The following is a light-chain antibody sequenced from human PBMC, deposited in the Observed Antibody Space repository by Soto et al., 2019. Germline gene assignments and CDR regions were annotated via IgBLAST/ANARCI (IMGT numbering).Light chain of an antibody. CDR3: LLTFGGGRPVV. Sequence: QAVVTQEPSLTVSPGGTVTLTCGSSTGAVTSGHYPYWFQQKPGQAPKTLIYDTSDKHSWTPARFSGSLLGGKAALTLSGAQPEDEAEYYCLLTFGGGRPVVFGGGTKLTVL. J-gene: IGLJ2*01. CDR1: TGAVTSGHY. V-gene: IGLV7-46*01. CDR2: DTS.